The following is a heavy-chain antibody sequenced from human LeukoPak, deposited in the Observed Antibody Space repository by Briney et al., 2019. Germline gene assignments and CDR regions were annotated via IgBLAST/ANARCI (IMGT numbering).Heavy chain of an antibody. J-gene: IGHJ6*02. CDR2: ISSSSSYI. V-gene: IGHV3-21*01. CDR3: ARVGFLEWLPDYYYYGMDV. CDR1: GFTFSSYS. Sequence: GGSLRLSCAASGFTFSSYSMNWVRQAPGKGLEWVSSISSSSSYIYYADSVKGRFTISRDNAKNSLYLQMNSLRAEDTAVYYCARVGFLEWLPDYYYYGMDVWGQGTRSPSP. D-gene: IGHD3-3*01.